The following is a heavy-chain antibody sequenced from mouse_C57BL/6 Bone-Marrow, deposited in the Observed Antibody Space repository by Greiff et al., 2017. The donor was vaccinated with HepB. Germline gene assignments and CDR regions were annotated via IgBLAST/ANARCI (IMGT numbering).Heavy chain of an antibody. V-gene: IGHV1-50*01. D-gene: IGHD1-1*01. Sequence: QVQLKQPGAELVKPGASVKLSCKASGYTFTSYWMQWVKQRPGQGLEWIGEIDPSDSYTNYNQKFKGKATLTVDTSSSTAYMQLSSLTSEDSAVYYCARPITTVVPFDYWGQGTTLTVSS. CDR2: IDPSDSYT. J-gene: IGHJ2*01. CDR3: ARPITTVVPFDY. CDR1: GYTFTSYW.